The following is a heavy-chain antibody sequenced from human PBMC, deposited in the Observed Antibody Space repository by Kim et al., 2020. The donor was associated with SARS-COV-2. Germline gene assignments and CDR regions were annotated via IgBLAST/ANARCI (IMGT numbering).Heavy chain of an antibody. Sequence: GGSLRLSCAASGFTFSSYAMHWVRQAPGKGLEWVAVISYDGSNKYYADSVKGRFTISRDNSKNTLYLQMNSLRAEDTAVYYCARGAYYGSGSYNWFDPWGQGTLVTVSS. CDR3: ARGAYYGSGSYNWFDP. J-gene: IGHJ5*02. V-gene: IGHV3-30-3*01. D-gene: IGHD3-10*01. CDR2: ISYDGSNK. CDR1: GFTFSSYA.